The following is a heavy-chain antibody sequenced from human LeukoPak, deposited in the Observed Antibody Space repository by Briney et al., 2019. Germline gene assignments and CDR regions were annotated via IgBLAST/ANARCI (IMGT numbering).Heavy chain of an antibody. CDR2: IRTEAYDGAT. Sequence: GGSLRLSCAASGFTFGDCAMSWVRQAPGKGLEWVGFIRTEAYDGATDYGASVKGRFTISRDDSKNIAYLQMNSLSTEDTAVYYCTRTFGYYYFYMDVWGKGTTVIVSS. V-gene: IGHV3-49*04. CDR1: GFTFGDCA. D-gene: IGHD3-16*01. J-gene: IGHJ6*03. CDR3: TRTFGYYYFYMDV.